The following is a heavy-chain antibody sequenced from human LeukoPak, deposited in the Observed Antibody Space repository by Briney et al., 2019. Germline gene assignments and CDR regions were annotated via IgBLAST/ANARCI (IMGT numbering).Heavy chain of an antibody. V-gene: IGHV3-23*01. CDR2: ISASGGST. D-gene: IGHD3-9*01. CDR3: AKSGSYDILTGYYGLIDY. CDR1: GFTFSSYA. Sequence: PGGSLRLSCAASGFTFSSYAMSWVRQAPGKGLEGVSAISASGGSTYYADSVKGRFTISRDNSKHTLYLQMNSLRAEDTAVYYCAKSGSYDILTGYYGLIDYWGQGTLVTVSS. J-gene: IGHJ4*02.